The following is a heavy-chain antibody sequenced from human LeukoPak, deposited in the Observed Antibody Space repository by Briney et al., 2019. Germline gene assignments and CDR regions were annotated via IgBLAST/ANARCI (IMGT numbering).Heavy chain of an antibody. CDR2: IKEDGNED. CDR1: GFSFREHW. Sequence: GGSLRLSCTVSGFSFREHWMSWVRQAPGKGLEWVGNIKEDGNEDYYVDSVEGRFVIFRDNAKNSLYLQLHSLRAEDAAVYYCTRGDRGYAESLYWGRGTLVTVSS. V-gene: IGHV3-7*02. CDR3: TRGDRGYAESLY. J-gene: IGHJ4*02. D-gene: IGHD5-12*01.